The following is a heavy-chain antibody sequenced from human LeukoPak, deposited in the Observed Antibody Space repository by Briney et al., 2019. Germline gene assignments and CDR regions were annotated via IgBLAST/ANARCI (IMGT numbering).Heavy chain of an antibody. CDR2: IYSGGST. CDR1: GFTVSSNY. V-gene: IGHV3-53*01. Sequence: GGSLRLSCAASGFTVSSNYMSWVRQAPGKGLEWVSVIYSGGSTYYADSVKGRFTISRDKSKNTLYLQMNSLRAEDTAVYYCARTGRDGYSYYFDYWGQGTLVTVSS. D-gene: IGHD5-24*01. CDR3: ARTGRDGYSYYFDY. J-gene: IGHJ4*02.